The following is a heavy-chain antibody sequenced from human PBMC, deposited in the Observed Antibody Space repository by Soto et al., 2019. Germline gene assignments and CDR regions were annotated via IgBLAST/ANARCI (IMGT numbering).Heavy chain of an antibody. CDR3: ARNSGSYPGYIDY. D-gene: IGHD1-26*01. V-gene: IGHV5-51*01. CDR2: IYAGDSDT. CDR1: GYSFTSYW. J-gene: IGHJ4*02. Sequence: GESLKISCKGSGYSFTSYWIGWVRQMPGKGLEWMGIIYAGDSDTRNSPSFQGQVTISVDKSINTAYLQWSSLKASDTAMYYFARNSGSYPGYIDYWGQATLVTVSS.